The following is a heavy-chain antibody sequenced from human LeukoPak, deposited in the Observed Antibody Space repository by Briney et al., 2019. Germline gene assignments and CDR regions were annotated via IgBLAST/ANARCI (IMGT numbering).Heavy chain of an antibody. CDR2: INSDGSSA. J-gene: IGHJ3*02. CDR3: ARGVAHAFDI. V-gene: IGHV3-74*01. Sequence: PGGSLRLSCAASGFTFSSYWMHWVRQAPGKGLVWVSRINSDGSSASYADSVKGRFTISGDNAENTLYLQMNSLRAEDTAVYYCARGVAHAFDIWGQGTMVTVSS. D-gene: IGHD5-12*01. CDR1: GFTFSSYW.